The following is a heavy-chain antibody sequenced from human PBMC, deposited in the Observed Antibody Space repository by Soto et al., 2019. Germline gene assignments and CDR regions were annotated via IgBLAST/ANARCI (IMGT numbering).Heavy chain of an antibody. V-gene: IGHV1-3*01. CDR1: GYHFIRYA. CDR3: ARRDGTAVAGVLDY. CDR2: INAGDGNT. Sequence: QVQLVQSGAEVKKPGASVKVSCKTSGYHFIRYAMLWVRQAPGQRLEWMGWINAGDGNTVYSQKFQDRITISRDTSATTTVMEVNSLRSEDTAVYYCARRDGTAVAGVLDYWGQGTLVTVSS. D-gene: IGHD6-19*01. J-gene: IGHJ4*02.